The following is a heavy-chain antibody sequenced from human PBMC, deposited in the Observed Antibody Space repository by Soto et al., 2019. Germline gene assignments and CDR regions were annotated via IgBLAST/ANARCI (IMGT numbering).Heavy chain of an antibody. CDR3: ARIRSYYDILTGYYRGYYYYGMDV. Sequence: SGPTLVNPTQTLTLTCTFSGFSLSTSGMCVSWIRQPPGKALEWLALIDWDDDKYYSTSLKTRLTISKDTSKNQVVLTMTNMDPVDTATYYCARIRSYYDILTGYYRGYYYYGMDVWGQGT. CDR2: IDWDDDK. V-gene: IGHV2-70*01. J-gene: IGHJ6*02. D-gene: IGHD3-9*01. CDR1: GFSLSTSGMC.